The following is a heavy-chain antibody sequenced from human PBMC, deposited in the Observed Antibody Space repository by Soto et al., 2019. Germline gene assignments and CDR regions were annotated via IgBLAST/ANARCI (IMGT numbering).Heavy chain of an antibody. CDR2: IIPIFGTA. Sequence: SVKVSCKASGGTYSSYAISWVRQAPGQGLEWMGGIIPIFGTANYAQKFQGRVTVTADESTSTAYMELSSLRSEDSAVYYCARDGCSSTSCYGYFDYWGQGTLVTVSS. CDR3: ARDGCSSTSCYGYFDY. J-gene: IGHJ4*02. V-gene: IGHV1-69*13. CDR1: GGTYSSYA. D-gene: IGHD2-2*01.